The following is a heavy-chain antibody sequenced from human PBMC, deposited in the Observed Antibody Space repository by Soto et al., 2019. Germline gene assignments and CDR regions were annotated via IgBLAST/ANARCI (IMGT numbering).Heavy chain of an antibody. D-gene: IGHD1-26*01. J-gene: IGHJ4*02. Sequence: QAQLVQSGAEVKKPGASVKVSCKASGYTFTGYDINWVRQATGQGLEWMGWMNPNSGNTGYAQNFQGRVTMTPDNSITTPYMELPSLRDDDSAVYYCAGEKVGTTGIDFWGQGTLVTVSS. V-gene: IGHV1-8*01. CDR2: MNPNSGNT. CDR3: AGEKVGTTGIDF. CDR1: GYTFTGYD.